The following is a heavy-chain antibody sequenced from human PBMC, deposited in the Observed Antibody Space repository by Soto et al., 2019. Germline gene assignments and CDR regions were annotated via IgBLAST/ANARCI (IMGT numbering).Heavy chain of an antibody. CDR2: INAGNGNT. V-gene: IGHV1-3*01. J-gene: IGHJ4*02. CDR3: ARLLPWFGELYYFDY. Sequence: ASVKVSCKASGYTFTSYAMHWVRQAPGQRLEWMGWINAGNGNTKYSQKFQGRVTITRDTSASTAYMELSSLRSEDTAVYHCARLLPWFGELYYFDYWGQGTLVTVSS. D-gene: IGHD3-10*01. CDR1: GYTFTSYA.